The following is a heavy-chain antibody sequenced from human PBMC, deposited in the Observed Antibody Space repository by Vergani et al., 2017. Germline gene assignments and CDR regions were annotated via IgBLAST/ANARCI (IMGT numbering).Heavy chain of an antibody. CDR2: IYYSGST. V-gene: IGHV4-39*01. J-gene: IGHJ6*02. CDR1: GGSISSSSYY. D-gene: IGHD2-15*01. Sequence: QLQLQESGPGLVKPSETLSLTCTVSGGSISSSSYYWGWIRQPPGKGLEWIGSIYYSGSTYYNPSLKSRVTISVDTSKNQFSLKLSSVTAADTAVYYCARLKLGYCSGGSCYTFYGMDVWGQXP. CDR3: ARLKLGYCSGGSCYTFYGMDV.